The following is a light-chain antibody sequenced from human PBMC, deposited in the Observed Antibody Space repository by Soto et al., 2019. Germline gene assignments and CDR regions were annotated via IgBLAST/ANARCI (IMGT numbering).Light chain of an antibody. CDR1: QSVPKNY. CDR2: GAS. J-gene: IGKJ1*01. CDR3: HQYASSPQT. Sequence: EIVLTQSPGTLSLSPGERATLSCRASQSVPKNYLAWYQQEPGQAPRLLIYGASNRATGIPDRFSGSGSGTDFTLTISRLEPEDFAVYYCHQYASSPQTFGQGTKVEIK. V-gene: IGKV3-20*01.